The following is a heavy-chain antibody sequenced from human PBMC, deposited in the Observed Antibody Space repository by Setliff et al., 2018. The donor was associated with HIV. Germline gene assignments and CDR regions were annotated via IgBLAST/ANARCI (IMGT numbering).Heavy chain of an antibody. Sequence: GGSLRLSCAAPGFTFSSYGMHWVRQAPGKGLEWVAVIWYDGSNKYYADSVKGRFTISRDNSKNTLYLQMNTLRVEDTAVYYCARDPPGSGFHLDYWGQGTPVTVSS. J-gene: IGHJ4*02. D-gene: IGHD5-12*01. V-gene: IGHV3-33*08. CDR3: ARDPPGSGFHLDY. CDR1: GFTFSSYG. CDR2: IWYDGSNK.